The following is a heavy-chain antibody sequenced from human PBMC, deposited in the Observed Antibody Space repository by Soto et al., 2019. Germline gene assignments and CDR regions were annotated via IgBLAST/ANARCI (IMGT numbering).Heavy chain of an antibody. CDR3: ATAHLGAMAPFDS. J-gene: IGHJ4*02. V-gene: IGHV3-23*01. Sequence: GGSLRLSCAASGFSFSSYTMSRVRQAPGKTLEWVSTISGSGGATYYADSVKGRFTVSRDNSQNTLYLQVNSLRADDTAVYYCATAHLGAMAPFDSWGQGTLVTVSS. CDR1: GFSFSSYT. D-gene: IGHD2-8*01. CDR2: ISGSGGAT.